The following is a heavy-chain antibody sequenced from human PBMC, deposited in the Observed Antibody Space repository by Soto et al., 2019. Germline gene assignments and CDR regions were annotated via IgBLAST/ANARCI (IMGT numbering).Heavy chain of an antibody. Sequence: GDSLNISCKGSGCTFIKYWIRWVRQTPGKCLEWMGMIYPGDSDARYSPSFEGQVTFSVDKSINTAYLQWNSRKASDTAMYYCARQGGEYNTMSDYWGKGTLVTVSS. D-gene: IGHD3-10*01. V-gene: IGHV5-51*01. J-gene: IGHJ4*02. CDR2: IYPGDSDA. CDR1: GCTFIKYW. CDR3: ARQGGEYNTMSDY.